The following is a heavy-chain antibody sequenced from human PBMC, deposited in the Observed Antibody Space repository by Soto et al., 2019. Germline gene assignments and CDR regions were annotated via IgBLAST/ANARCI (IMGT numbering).Heavy chain of an antibody. J-gene: IGHJ6*02. CDR3: ASQWDYDLLTGYYGMDV. V-gene: IGHV4-39*01. D-gene: IGHD3-9*01. Sequence: PSETLSLTCTVSGGSISSSSYYWGWIRQPPGKGLEWMGSIYYSGSTYYNPSLKSRVTISVDTSKNQFSLKLSSVTAADTAVYYCASQWDYDLLTGYYGMDVWGQGTTVTVSS. CDR1: GGSISSSSYY. CDR2: IYYSGST.